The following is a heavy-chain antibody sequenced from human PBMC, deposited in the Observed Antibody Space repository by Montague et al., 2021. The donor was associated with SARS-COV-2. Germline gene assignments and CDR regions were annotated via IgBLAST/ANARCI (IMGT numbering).Heavy chain of an antibody. CDR3: ARDPRYFDWLFRSDYYYGMDV. CDR2: VSSSSSTL. D-gene: IGHD3-9*01. J-gene: IGHJ6*02. Sequence: SLRLSCAASGFTVGSYSLNWVRQAPGKGLEWVSYVSSSSSTLYYSSSXXVLFLISRDNAKNSLYLKMNRLRDEDTAVYYCARDPRYFDWLFRSDYYYGMDVWGQGTTVTVSS. CDR1: GFTVGSYS. V-gene: IGHV3-48*02.